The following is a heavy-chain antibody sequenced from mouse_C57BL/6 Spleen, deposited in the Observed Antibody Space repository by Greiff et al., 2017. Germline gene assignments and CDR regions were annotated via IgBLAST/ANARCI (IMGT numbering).Heavy chain of an antibody. D-gene: IGHD4-1*01. J-gene: IGHJ1*03. CDR3: ASNWDVNWYFDV. V-gene: IGHV5-17*01. CDR2: ISSGSSTI. CDR1: GFTFSDYG. Sequence: EVKLMESGGGLVKPGGSLKLSCAASGFTFSDYGMHWVRQAPEKGLEWVAYISSGSSTIYYADTVKGRFTISRANAKNTLFLQMTSLRSEDTAMYYCASNWDVNWYFDVWGTGTTVTVSS.